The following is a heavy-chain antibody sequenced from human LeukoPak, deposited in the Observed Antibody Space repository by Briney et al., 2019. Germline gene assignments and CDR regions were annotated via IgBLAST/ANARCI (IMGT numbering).Heavy chain of an antibody. CDR2: INHSGST. D-gene: IGHD3-3*01. Sequence: SETLSLTCAVHGGSFSGCYWSWIRQPPGKGLEWIGEINHSGSTNYNPSLKSRVTISVDTSKNQFSLKLSSVTAADTAVYYCARGWMYYDFWSGYSTAYGMDVWGQGTTVTVSS. CDR1: GGSFSGCY. J-gene: IGHJ6*02. V-gene: IGHV4-34*01. CDR3: ARGWMYYDFWSGYSTAYGMDV.